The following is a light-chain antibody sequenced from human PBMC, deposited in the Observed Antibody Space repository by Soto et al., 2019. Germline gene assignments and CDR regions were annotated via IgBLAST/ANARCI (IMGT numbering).Light chain of an antibody. J-gene: IGKJ4*01. V-gene: IGKV1-33*01. CDR1: QGISAY. CDR3: QQYDHLPA. Sequence: DIQMTQSPSSLSASIGDRVTITCQASQGISAYLNWYQQKPGKAPKLLIYDASNLESGVPSRFSGGGYGTYFTFTITSLQPEDIATSYCQQYDHLPAFGGGTKVEI. CDR2: DAS.